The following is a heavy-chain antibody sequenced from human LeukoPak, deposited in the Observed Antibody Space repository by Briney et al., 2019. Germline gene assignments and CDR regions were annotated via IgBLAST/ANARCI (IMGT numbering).Heavy chain of an antibody. CDR3: ARDFRPRGVRGVINGAFDI. D-gene: IGHD3-10*01. CDR2: IYYSGST. V-gene: IGHV4-39*07. CDR1: GGSISSSSYY. Sequence: NPSETLSLTCTVSGGSISSSSYYWGWIRQPPGKGLEWIGSIYYSGSTYYNPSLKSRVTISVDTSKNQFSLKLSSVTAADTAVYYCARDFRPRGVRGVINGAFDIWGQGTMVTVSS. J-gene: IGHJ3*02.